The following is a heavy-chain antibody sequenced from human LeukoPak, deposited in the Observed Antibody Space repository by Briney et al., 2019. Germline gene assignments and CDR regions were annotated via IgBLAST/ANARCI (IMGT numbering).Heavy chain of an antibody. J-gene: IGHJ4*02. Sequence: GGVLRLSCAASGFTVSSNYMSWVRQAPGKGLEWVSVIYSGGSTYYADSVKGRFTISRDNSKNTLYLQMNSLRAEDTAVYYCAKMAMVLYYFDYWGQGTLVTVSS. V-gene: IGHV3-53*01. CDR3: AKMAMVLYYFDY. CDR2: IYSGGST. CDR1: GFTVSSNY. D-gene: IGHD3-10*01.